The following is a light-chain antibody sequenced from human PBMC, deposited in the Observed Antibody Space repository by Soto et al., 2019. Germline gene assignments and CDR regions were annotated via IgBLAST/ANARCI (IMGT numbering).Light chain of an antibody. Sequence: EIVLTQSPGTLSLSPGERATPSCRASQSVSSSYLAWYQQKPGQAPRLLIYGASSRATGIPDRFSGSGSGTDFTLTISRLEPEDFAVYYCPQYGSSPLTFGGGTKVEIK. V-gene: IGKV3-20*01. CDR3: PQYGSSPLT. CDR1: QSVSSSY. CDR2: GAS. J-gene: IGKJ4*01.